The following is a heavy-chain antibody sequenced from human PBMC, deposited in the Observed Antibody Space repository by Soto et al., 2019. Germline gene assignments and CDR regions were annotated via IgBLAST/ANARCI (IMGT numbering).Heavy chain of an antibody. J-gene: IGHJ4*02. CDR2: IIPILGIA. CDR1: GGTFSSYT. Sequence: QVQLVQSGAEVKKPGSSVKVSCKASGGTFSSYTISWVRQAPGQGLEWMGRIIPILGIANYAQKFQGRVTITADKSTSTAYMELSSLRSEDTAVYYCARETPLRYCSGGSCPLRPHVSGPDYWGQGTLVTVSS. V-gene: IGHV1-69*08. D-gene: IGHD2-15*01. CDR3: ARETPLRYCSGGSCPLRPHVSGPDY.